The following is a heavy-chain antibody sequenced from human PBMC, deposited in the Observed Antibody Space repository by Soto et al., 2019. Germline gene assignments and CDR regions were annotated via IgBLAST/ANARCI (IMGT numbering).Heavy chain of an antibody. CDR3: AREKDSSGWYPDYYGMDV. CDR2: INAGNGNT. D-gene: IGHD6-19*01. CDR1: GYTFTSYA. V-gene: IGHV1-3*05. Sequence: QVQLVQSGAEEKKPGASVKVSCKASGYTFTSYAMHWVRQAPGQRLEWMGWINAGNGNTKYSQKFQGRVTITRDTTASTAYMELRSLRSEDTAVYYCAREKDSSGWYPDYYGMDVWGQGTTVTVSS. J-gene: IGHJ6*02.